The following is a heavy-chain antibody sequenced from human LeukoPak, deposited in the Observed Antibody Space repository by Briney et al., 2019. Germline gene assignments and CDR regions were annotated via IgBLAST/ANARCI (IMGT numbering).Heavy chain of an antibody. CDR1: GFTFSSYS. V-gene: IGHV3-48*01. CDR3: ARDAYVRYYYYYMDV. D-gene: IGHD3-16*01. J-gene: IGHJ6*03. CDR2: ISSSSSTI. Sequence: PGGSLRLSCAASGFTFSSYSMNWVRQAPGKGLEWVSYISSSSSTIYYADSVKGRFTISRDNAKNSLYLQMNSLGAEDTAVYYCARDAYVRYYYYYMDVWGKGTTVTVSS.